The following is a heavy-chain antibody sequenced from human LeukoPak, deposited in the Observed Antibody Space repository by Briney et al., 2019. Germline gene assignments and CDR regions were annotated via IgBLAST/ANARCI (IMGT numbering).Heavy chain of an antibody. CDR3: AKGPLRIAAAGNPLDY. V-gene: IGHV3-23*01. CDR1: GFTFSSYA. D-gene: IGHD6-13*01. CDR2: ISGSGGST. Sequence: PGGSLRLSCAASGFTFSSYATSWVRQAPGKGLEWVSAISGSGGSTYYADSVKGRFTISRDNSKNTLYLQMNSLRAEDTAVYYCAKGPLRIAAAGNPLDYWGQGTLVTVSS. J-gene: IGHJ4*02.